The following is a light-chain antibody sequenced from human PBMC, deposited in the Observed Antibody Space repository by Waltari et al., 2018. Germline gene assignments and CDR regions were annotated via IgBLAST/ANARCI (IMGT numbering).Light chain of an antibody. CDR1: QNVDRY. CDR3: QQSFLSPYT. Sequence: DIQLTQSPSSLAASTGDRVTITCRASQNVDRYLHWYQQKPGKAPRLLIYAASTVQTGVPSRFGGSGSGTDFTLTINSLQPEDSATYFCQQSFLSPYTFGQGTKLEIK. CDR2: AAS. J-gene: IGKJ2*01. V-gene: IGKV1-39*01.